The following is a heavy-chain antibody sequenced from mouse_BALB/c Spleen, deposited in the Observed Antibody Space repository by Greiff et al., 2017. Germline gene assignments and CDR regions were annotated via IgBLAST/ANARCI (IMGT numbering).Heavy chain of an antibody. V-gene: IGHV5-12-2*01. D-gene: IGHD2-1*01. CDR3: ARLSIYYGNYYYAMDY. CDR1: GFTFSSYT. Sequence: EVHLVESGGGLVQPGGSLKLSCAASGFTFSSYTMSWVRQTPEKRLEWVAYISNGGGSTYYPDTVKGRFTISRDNAKNTLYLQMSSLKSEDTAMYYCARLSIYYGNYYYAMDYWGQGTSVTVSS. J-gene: IGHJ4*01. CDR2: ISNGGGST.